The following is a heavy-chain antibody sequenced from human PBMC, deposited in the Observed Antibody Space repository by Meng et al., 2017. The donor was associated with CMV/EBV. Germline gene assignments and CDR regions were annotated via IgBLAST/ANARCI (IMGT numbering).Heavy chain of an antibody. CDR1: GGTFSSYA. CDR3: AGRYCSSTSCYTHGYGAFDI. V-gene: IGHV1-69*10. D-gene: IGHD2-2*02. Sequence: SVKVSCKASGGTFSSYAISWVRQAPGQGLEWMGGIIPILGIANYAQKFQGRVTITADKSTSTAYMELSSLRFEDTAVYYCAGRYCSSTSCYTHGYGAFDIWGQGTMVTV. J-gene: IGHJ3*02. CDR2: IIPILGIA.